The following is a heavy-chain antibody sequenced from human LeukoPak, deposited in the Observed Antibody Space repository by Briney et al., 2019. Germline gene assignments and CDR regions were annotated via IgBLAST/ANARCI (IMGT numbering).Heavy chain of an antibody. V-gene: IGHV3-9*01. D-gene: IGHD2-15*01. CDR2: ISWNSGSI. CDR1: GFTFDDYA. CDR3: ATAYELGGYY. J-gene: IGHJ4*02. Sequence: GRSLRLSCAASGFTFDDYAMHWVRQVPGKGLEWVSGISWNSGSIGYADSVKGRFTISRDNAKNTLYLQMNSLRAEDTAVYYCATAYELGGYYWGQGTLVTVSS.